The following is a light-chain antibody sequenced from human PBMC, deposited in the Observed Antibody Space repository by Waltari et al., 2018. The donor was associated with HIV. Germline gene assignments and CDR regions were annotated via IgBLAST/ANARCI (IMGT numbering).Light chain of an antibody. CDR1: QTISPTF. CDR3: QQYGDLPYT. Sequence: DIVLTQSPGTLSLSPGERATLFCRASQTISPTFVAWYQQKPGQPPRLLIYGTSDRATGTPDRFSGSGSGTDFVLTATRLEPEDFAVYFCQQYGDLPYTFGQGTKLETK. CDR2: GTS. J-gene: IGKJ2*01. V-gene: IGKV3-20*01.